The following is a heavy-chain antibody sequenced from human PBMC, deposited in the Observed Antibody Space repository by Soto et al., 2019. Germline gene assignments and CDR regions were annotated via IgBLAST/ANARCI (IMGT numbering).Heavy chain of an antibody. D-gene: IGHD2-15*01. Sequence: ASVKVSCKASGYTFTSYDINWVRQATGKGLEWMGWMNPNSGNTGYAQKFQGRVTMTRNTSISTAYMELSSLRSEDTAVYYCARGPYCSGGSCYPRHYWFDPWGQGTLVTVSS. CDR2: MNPNSGNT. V-gene: IGHV1-8*01. J-gene: IGHJ5*02. CDR1: GYTFTSYD. CDR3: ARGPYCSGGSCYPRHYWFDP.